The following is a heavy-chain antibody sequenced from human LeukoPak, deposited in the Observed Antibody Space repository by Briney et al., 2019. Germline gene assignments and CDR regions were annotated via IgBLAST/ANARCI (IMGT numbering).Heavy chain of an antibody. Sequence: ASVTLTCKASGYTITGYYMRWVRQPPGQGLEWMGWINPNSGGTNYAQKFQGRVTMTRDTSISTAYMELSRLRSDDTAVYYCARAYYGAGSYVDYWGQGTLVTVSS. J-gene: IGHJ4*02. CDR2: INPNSGGT. CDR1: GYTITGYY. V-gene: IGHV1-2*02. D-gene: IGHD3-10*01. CDR3: ARAYYGAGSYVDY.